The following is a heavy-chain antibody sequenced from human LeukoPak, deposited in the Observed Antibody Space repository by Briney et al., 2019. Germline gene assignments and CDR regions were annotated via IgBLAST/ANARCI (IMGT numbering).Heavy chain of an antibody. CDR1: GYTFTSYG. CDR3: TIRGPSWWLLTTVLQRKRLVDY. Sequence: ASVKVSCKASGYTFTSYGISWVRQAPGQGLEWMGWISAYNGNTNYAQKLQGRVTMTTDTSTSTAYMELRSLRSDDTAVYYCTIRGPSWWLLTTVLQRKRLVDYWGQGTLVTVPS. J-gene: IGHJ4*02. V-gene: IGHV1-18*01. CDR2: ISAYNGNT. D-gene: IGHD5-12*01.